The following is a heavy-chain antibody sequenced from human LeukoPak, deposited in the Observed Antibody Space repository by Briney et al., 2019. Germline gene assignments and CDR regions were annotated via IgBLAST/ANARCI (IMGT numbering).Heavy chain of an antibody. Sequence: GGSLRLSCVASGFTFSDYYMSWIRLAPGKGLEWVSYISSSSTYSSYADSVKGRFTISRDNAKNSLYLQMNSLRAEDTAVYYCARVMIGTVNWFDPWGQGTLVTVSS. CDR1: GFTFSDYY. CDR3: ARVMIGTVNWFDP. CDR2: ISSSSTYS. J-gene: IGHJ5*02. D-gene: IGHD3-22*01. V-gene: IGHV3-11*06.